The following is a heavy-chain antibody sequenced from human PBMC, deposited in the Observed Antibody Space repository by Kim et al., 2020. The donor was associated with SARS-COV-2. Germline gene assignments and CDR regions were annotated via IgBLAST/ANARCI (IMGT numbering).Heavy chain of an antibody. CDR3: ARTIVATTITHYYYYYGMDV. CDR2: IYYSGST. J-gene: IGHJ6*02. V-gene: IGHV4-59*08. D-gene: IGHD5-12*01. CDR1: GGSISSYY. Sequence: SETLSLTCTVSGGSISSYYWSWIRQPPGKGLEWIGYIYYSGSTNYNPSLKSRVTISVDTSKNQFSLKLSSVTAADTAVYYCARTIVATTITHYYYYYGMDVWGQGTTVTVSS.